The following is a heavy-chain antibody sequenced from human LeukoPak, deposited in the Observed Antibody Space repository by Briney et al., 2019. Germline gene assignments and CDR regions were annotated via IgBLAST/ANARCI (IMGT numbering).Heavy chain of an antibody. V-gene: IGHV1-46*01. CDR2: INPSGGST. CDR3: ARVPPNGPVAGTFIDY. Sequence: ASVKVSCKASGYTFTSYYMHWVRQAPGQGLEWMGIINPSGGSTSYAQKFQGRVTMTRDTSTSTVYKELSSLRSEDTAVYYCARVPPNGPVAGTFIDYWGQGTLVTVSS. J-gene: IGHJ4*02. CDR1: GYTFTSYY. D-gene: IGHD6-19*01.